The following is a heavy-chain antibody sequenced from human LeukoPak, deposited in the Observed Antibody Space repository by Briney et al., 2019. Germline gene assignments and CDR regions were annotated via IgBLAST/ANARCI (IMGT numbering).Heavy chain of an antibody. CDR3: ARESYSSGDLDY. D-gene: IGHD2-21*01. CDR1: GYTFTGYY. CDR2: ISPNSGGT. Sequence: GASVKVSCKASGYTFTGYYMHWVRQAPGQGLEYMGWISPNSGGTNYAQKFQARVTMTRDTSISTAYMELSSLRSDDTAVYYCARESYSSGDLDYWGQGTLVTVSS. V-gene: IGHV1-2*02. J-gene: IGHJ4*02.